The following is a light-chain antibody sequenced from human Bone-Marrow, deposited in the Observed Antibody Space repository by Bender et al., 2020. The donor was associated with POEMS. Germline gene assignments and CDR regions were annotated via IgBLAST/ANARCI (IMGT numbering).Light chain of an antibody. Sequence: LTQPPSVSVAPGQTARIACGGDNIGRESVHWYQQHPGTAPKLIIYKGSKRPSGVSSRFSGSKSGNTASLTISGLQAEDEADYYCCSYAGSPTPYVLGTGTKVTVL. CDR3: CSYAGSPTPYV. V-gene: IGLV2-23*01. J-gene: IGLJ1*01. CDR2: KGS. CDR1: NIGRES.